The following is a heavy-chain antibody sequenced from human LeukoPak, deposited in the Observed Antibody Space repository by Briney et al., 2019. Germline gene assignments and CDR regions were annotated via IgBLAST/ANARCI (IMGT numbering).Heavy chain of an antibody. V-gene: IGHV3-7*01. J-gene: IGHJ3*02. CDR2: MKRDGSNT. Sequence: GGSLRLSCAASGFTINTYWMSWVRQAPGKGLEWVANMKRDGSNTYYVDSVKGRFTISRDNAKNSLSLQMNSLRVEDTAVYYCATRGGVVAATLRGAFDIWGQGTMVTVSS. CDR1: GFTINTYW. D-gene: IGHD2-15*01. CDR3: ATRGGVVAATLRGAFDI.